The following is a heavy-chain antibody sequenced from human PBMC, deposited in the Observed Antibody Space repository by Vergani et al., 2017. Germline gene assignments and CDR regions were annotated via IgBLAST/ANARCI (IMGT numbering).Heavy chain of an antibody. CDR3: ARVPMATVTTRVPYSGWFDP. Sequence: QVQLQESGPGLVKPSQTLSLTCTVSGGSISSGGYYWSWIRQHPGKGLEWIGYIYYSGSTYYNPSLNSRVTISVDTTKNQFSLRLSSVAAADTAVYYSARVPMATVTTRVPYSGWFDPWGQGTLVTVSS. CDR2: IYYSGST. J-gene: IGHJ5*02. D-gene: IGHD4-17*01. CDR1: GGSISSGGYY. V-gene: IGHV4-31*03.